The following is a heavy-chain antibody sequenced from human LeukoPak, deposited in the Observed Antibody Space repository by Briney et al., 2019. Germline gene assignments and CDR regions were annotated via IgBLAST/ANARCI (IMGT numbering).Heavy chain of an antibody. CDR3: ARDPYSGNYGTYYYYYMDV. Sequence: PGGSLRLSCAASGFTFSNYAMNWVRQAPGKAMEWVSSITSSGTYTFYADSVKGRFTISRDNAKNSLYLQMDSLGPEDTAVYYCARDPYSGNYGTYYYYYMDVWGKGTTVTISS. CDR2: ITSSGTYT. J-gene: IGHJ6*03. D-gene: IGHD1-26*01. CDR1: GFTFSNYA. V-gene: IGHV3-21*01.